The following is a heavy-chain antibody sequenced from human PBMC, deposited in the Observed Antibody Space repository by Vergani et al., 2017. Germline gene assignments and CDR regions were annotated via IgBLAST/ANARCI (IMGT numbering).Heavy chain of an antibody. Sequence: QVQLVESGGGVVQPGRSLRLSCAASGFTFSSYGMHWVRQAPGKGLEWVAVIWYDGSNKYYADSVKGRFTISRDNSKNTLYLQMNSLRAEDTAVYYCARDTRYSKDYYYYYYMDVWGKGTTVTVSS. CDR1: GFTFSSYG. D-gene: IGHD4-11*01. V-gene: IGHV3-33*01. J-gene: IGHJ6*03. CDR2: IWYDGSNK. CDR3: ARDTRYSKDYYYYYYMDV.